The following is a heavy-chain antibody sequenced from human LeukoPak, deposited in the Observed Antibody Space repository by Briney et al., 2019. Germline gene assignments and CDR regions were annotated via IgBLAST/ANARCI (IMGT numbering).Heavy chain of an antibody. J-gene: IGHJ4*02. CDR3: ARDPLVRGVFDY. CDR1: GGTFSSYA. CDR2: IIPILGIA. V-gene: IGHV1-69*04. Sequence: SVKVSCKASGGTFSSYAISWVRQAPGQGLEWMGRIIPILGIANYAQKFQGRVTITADKSTSTAYMELSSLRSEDTAVYFCARDPLVRGVFDYWGQGTLVTVSS. D-gene: IGHD3-10*01.